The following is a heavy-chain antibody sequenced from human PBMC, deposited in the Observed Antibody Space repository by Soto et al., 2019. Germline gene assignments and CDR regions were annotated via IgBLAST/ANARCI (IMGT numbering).Heavy chain of an antibody. Sequence: PGESLKISCKASGYNFINYWISWVRQMPGKGLEWIGRIDPSDSYTKYRPSFEGHVTMSVDKSISTAYLQWSRLKASDTAMYYCARHTPNYYGSGSQDSWGQGTLVTVSS. D-gene: IGHD3-10*01. V-gene: IGHV5-10-1*01. J-gene: IGHJ4*02. CDR3: ARHTPNYYGSGSQDS. CDR1: GYNFINYW. CDR2: IDPSDSYT.